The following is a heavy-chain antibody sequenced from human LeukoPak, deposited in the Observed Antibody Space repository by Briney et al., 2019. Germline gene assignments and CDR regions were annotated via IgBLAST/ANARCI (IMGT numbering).Heavy chain of an antibody. CDR2: ISYDGSNK. CDR1: GFTFSSYA. V-gene: IGHV3-30-3*01. D-gene: IGHD4-11*01. J-gene: IGHJ4*02. Sequence: GGSLRLSCAASGFTFSSYAMHWVRQAPGKGLEWVAVISYDGSNKYYADSVKGRFTISRDNSKNTLYLQMNSLRAEDTAVYYCAKDRLYSNHDYDYWGQGTQVTVSS. CDR3: AKDRLYSNHDYDY.